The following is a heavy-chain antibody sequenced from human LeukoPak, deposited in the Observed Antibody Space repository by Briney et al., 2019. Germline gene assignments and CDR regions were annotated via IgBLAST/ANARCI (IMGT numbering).Heavy chain of an antibody. J-gene: IGHJ4*02. CDR1: GFTFDDYG. CDR2: INWNGGST. CDR3: ARKGYCSSTSCWDFDY. D-gene: IGHD2-2*01. V-gene: IGHV3-20*04. Sequence: GGSLRLSCAASGFTFDDYGMGWVRQAPGKGLEWVSGINWNGGSTGYADSVKGRFTISRDNAKNSLYLQMNSLRAEDTALYYCARKGYCSSTSCWDFDYWGQGTLVTVSS.